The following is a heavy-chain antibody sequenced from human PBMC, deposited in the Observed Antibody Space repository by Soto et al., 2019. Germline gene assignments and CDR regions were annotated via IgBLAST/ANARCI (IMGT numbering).Heavy chain of an antibody. J-gene: IGHJ1*01. D-gene: IGHD6-13*01. CDR1: GFTFSSYG. CDR3: AKAKYSSSWYVSEYFQH. Sequence: QVQLVESGGGVVQPGRSLRLSCAASGFTFSSYGMHWVRQAPGKGLEWVAVISYDGSNKYYADSVKGRFTISRDNSKNTLYLQMNSLRAEDTAVYYCAKAKYSSSWYVSEYFQHWGQGTLVTVSS. V-gene: IGHV3-30*18. CDR2: ISYDGSNK.